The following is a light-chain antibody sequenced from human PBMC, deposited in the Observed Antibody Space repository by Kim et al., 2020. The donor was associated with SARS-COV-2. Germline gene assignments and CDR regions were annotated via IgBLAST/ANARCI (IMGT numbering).Light chain of an antibody. CDR3: QQYDSPPVT. CDR2: RAS. J-gene: IGKJ3*01. V-gene: IGKV3-20*01. CDR1: QTLSSPY. Sequence: IVLTQSPGTLSLSPGEGATLSCRASQTLSSPYLAWYQQRHGQAPRLLISRASLRATGVPDRFSGSGSGTDFTLTISRVEPEDSAMYYCQQYDSPPVTFGPGTKVDIK.